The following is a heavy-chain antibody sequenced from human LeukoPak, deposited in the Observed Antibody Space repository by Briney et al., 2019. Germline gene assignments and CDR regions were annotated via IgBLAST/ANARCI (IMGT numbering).Heavy chain of an antibody. Sequence: GGSLRLSCAASGFTFSNAWMTWVRQAPGKGLEWVGRIKSKTEGETTDYDAPVKGRFTISRDDSKNTVYLQMNSLKTEDTGVYFCTLSSSGWAFDHWGEGTLVTVSS. CDR2: IKSKTEGETT. V-gene: IGHV3-15*01. CDR1: GFTFSNAW. D-gene: IGHD6-19*01. J-gene: IGHJ4*02. CDR3: TLSSSGWAFDH.